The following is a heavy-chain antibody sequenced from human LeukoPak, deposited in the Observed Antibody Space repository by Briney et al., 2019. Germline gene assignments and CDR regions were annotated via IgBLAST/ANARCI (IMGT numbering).Heavy chain of an antibody. CDR1: GGSIGSSRYH. J-gene: IGHJ3*02. CDR2: IYYSGST. V-gene: IGHV4-39*07. D-gene: IGHD2-15*01. CDR3: ARAGPSRMRQGLFDI. Sequence: PSETLSLTCSVSGGSIGSSRYHWGWIRQPPGKGLEWIGTIYYSGSTYYNPSLKSRVTISVDTSKNQFSLKLTSVTAADTAAYYCARAGPSRMRQGLFDIWGQGTMVTVSS.